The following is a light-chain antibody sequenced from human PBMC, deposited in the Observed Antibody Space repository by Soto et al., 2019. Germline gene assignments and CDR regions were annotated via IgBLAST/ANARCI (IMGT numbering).Light chain of an antibody. CDR3: QQFYSTPLT. CDR2: WAS. V-gene: IGKV4-1*01. J-gene: IGKJ4*01. CDR1: QSVLYSSNNKNY. Sequence: DIVMTQSPDSLTVSLGERATINCKSSQSVLYSSNNKNYLAWYQQKPGQPPKLLIYWASTRESGVPDRFSGSGSGTDFTLPVSTLQAEDVAVYYCQQFYSTPLTFGGGTEVEIK.